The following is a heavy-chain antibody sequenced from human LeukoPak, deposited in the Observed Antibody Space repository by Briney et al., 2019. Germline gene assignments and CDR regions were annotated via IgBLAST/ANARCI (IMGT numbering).Heavy chain of an antibody. J-gene: IGHJ6*02. Sequence: SETLSLTCAVYGGSFSGYYWSWIRQPPGKGLEWIGEINHSGSTNYNPSLKSRVTISVDTSKNQFSLKLSSVTAADTAVYYCARVAALVQYYYYGMDVWGQGTTVTVSS. V-gene: IGHV4-34*01. CDR2: INHSGST. CDR1: GGSFSGYY. D-gene: IGHD2-15*01. CDR3: ARVAALVQYYYYGMDV.